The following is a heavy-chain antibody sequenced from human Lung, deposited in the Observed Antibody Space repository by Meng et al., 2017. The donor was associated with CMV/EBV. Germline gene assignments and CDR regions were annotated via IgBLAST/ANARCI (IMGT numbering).Heavy chain of an antibody. CDR3: ARDYRTGCSSTSCYNWFDP. CDR1: GYSISNGYY. Sequence: LXCTVSGYSISNGYYWGWIRQPPGKGLEWIGSIYHSGSTYYNPSLKSRVTISVDTSKNQFSLKLSSVTAADTAVYYCARDYRTGCSSTSCYNWFDPWGQGXLVTVSS. CDR2: IYHSGST. D-gene: IGHD2-2*01. V-gene: IGHV4-38-2*02. J-gene: IGHJ5*02.